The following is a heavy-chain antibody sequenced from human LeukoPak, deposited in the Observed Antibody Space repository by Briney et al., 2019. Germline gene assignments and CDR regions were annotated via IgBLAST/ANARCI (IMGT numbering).Heavy chain of an antibody. CDR1: GFTFSSYG. CDR3: AKELWEGSGYLDY. J-gene: IGHJ4*02. Sequence: GGSLRLSCAASGFTFSSYGMHWVRQAPGKGPEWVSAVSGSGDRTIYADSVKGRFTISRDNSKNTLSLQMNSLKAEDTALYYCAKELWEGSGYLDYWGQGILVTVSS. CDR2: VSGSGDRT. D-gene: IGHD3-3*01. V-gene: IGHV3-23*01.